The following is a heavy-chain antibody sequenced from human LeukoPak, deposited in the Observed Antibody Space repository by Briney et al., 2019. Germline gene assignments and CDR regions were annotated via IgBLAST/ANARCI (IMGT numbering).Heavy chain of an antibody. CDR2: ISWNSGSI. CDR1: GFTFDDYA. V-gene: IGHV3-9*01. D-gene: IGHD6-19*01. Sequence: GGSLRLSCAASGFTFDDYAMHWVRQAPGKGLEWVSGISWNSGSIGYADSVKGRLTISRDNAKNSLYLQMNSLRAEDTALYYCAKEAPYSSGWYFDYWGQGTLVTVSS. J-gene: IGHJ4*02. CDR3: AKEAPYSSGWYFDY.